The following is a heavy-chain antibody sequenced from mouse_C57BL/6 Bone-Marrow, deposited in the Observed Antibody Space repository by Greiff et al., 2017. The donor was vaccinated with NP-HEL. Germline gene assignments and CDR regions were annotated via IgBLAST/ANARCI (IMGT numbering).Heavy chain of an antibody. V-gene: IGHV5-4*03. CDR2: ISDGGSYT. J-gene: IGHJ4*01. Sequence: EVMLVESGGGLVKPGGSLKLSCAASGFTFSSYAMSWVRQTPEKRLEWVATISDGGSYTYYPDNVKGRFTISRDNAKNNLYLQMSHLKSEDTAMYYCARLYGSSPYAMDYWGQGTSVTVSS. D-gene: IGHD1-1*01. CDR1: GFTFSSYA. CDR3: ARLYGSSPYAMDY.